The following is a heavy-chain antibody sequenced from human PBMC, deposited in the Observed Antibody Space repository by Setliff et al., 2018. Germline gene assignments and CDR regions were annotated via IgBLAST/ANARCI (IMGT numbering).Heavy chain of an antibody. CDR2: SRYAENYQ. D-gene: IGHD3-9*01. J-gene: IGHJ6*03. CDR1: GFTIGYYA. CDR3: ARGNYDILTGSSMDV. Sequence: GGSLRLSCAASGFTIGYYAIHWVRQAPGKGLEWVAVSRYAENYQYYADSVKGRFTISRDNSKNTLYLQMNSLRAEDTAVYYCARGNYDILTGSSMDVWGKGTTVTVSS. V-gene: IGHV3-30-3*01.